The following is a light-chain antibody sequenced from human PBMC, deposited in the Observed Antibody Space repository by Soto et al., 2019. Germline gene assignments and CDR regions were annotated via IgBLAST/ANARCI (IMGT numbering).Light chain of an antibody. CDR2: GAS. Sequence: IVLTQSPGTLSLSPGERATLSCRASQSVSSTYIAWYQQNPGQAPRLLIYGASSRATGIPDRFSGSGSGTDFTLTISRLEPEDFAVYFCQQYARSPPFTFGQGTKVEIK. CDR3: QQYARSPPFT. CDR1: QSVSSTY. V-gene: IGKV3-20*01. J-gene: IGKJ2*01.